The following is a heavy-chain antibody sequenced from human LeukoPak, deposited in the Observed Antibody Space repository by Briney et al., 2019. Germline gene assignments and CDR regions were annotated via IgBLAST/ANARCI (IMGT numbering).Heavy chain of an antibody. CDR3: VTGRPGSIHDF. J-gene: IGHJ3*01. D-gene: IGHD2-2*01. V-gene: IGHV3-72*01. Sequence: SGGSLRLSCEGSGYSFGDYYMDWVRQAPGKGLEWVGRIRNKANSYTTEYAASVKGRFTISRDDSQNSMYLQMKSLKTEDTAMYYCVTGRPGSIHDFWGQGTMVTVSS. CDR2: IRNKANSYTT. CDR1: GYSFGDYY.